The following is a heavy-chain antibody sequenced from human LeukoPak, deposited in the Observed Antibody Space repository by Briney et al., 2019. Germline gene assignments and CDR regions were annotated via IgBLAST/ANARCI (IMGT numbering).Heavy chain of an antibody. CDR3: ARHAAPGAYHFDY. Sequence: PSETLSLTCSVSGGSINNYYWSWIRQPPGKGLEWIGYIYYSGSTKYNPSLKRRVTISVDTSKNQFSLKVRSVTAADTAVYYCARHAAPGAYHFDYWGQGTLVTVSS. J-gene: IGHJ4*02. CDR1: GGSINNYY. V-gene: IGHV4-59*01. CDR2: IYYSGST. D-gene: IGHD3-16*01.